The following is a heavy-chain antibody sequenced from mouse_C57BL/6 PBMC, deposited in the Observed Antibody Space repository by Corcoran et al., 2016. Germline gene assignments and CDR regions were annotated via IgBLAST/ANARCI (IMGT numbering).Heavy chain of an antibody. J-gene: IGHJ3*01. CDR2: INPNNGGT. CDR3: ARKGYYYGSSSWFAY. D-gene: IGHD1-1*01. V-gene: IGHV1-26*01. Sequence: EVQLQQSGPELVKPGASVKISCTASGYTFTDYYMNWVKQSHGKSLEWIGDINPNNGGTSYNQKFKGKATLTVDKSSSTAYMELRSLTSDDSAVYYCARKGYYYGSSSWFAYWGQGTLVTVSA. CDR1: GYTFTDYY.